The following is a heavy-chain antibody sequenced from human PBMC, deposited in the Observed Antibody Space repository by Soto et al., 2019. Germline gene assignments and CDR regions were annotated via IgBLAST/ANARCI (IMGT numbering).Heavy chain of an antibody. CDR1: GFTFTSSA. Sequence: SVKVSCKASGFTFTSSAVQWVRQARGQRLEWIGWIVVGSGNTNYAQKFQERVTITRDMSTSTAYMELSSLRSEDTAVYHCAAAAPIAAAGPDSYYYYGMDVWGQGTTVTVSS. V-gene: IGHV1-58*01. J-gene: IGHJ6*02. D-gene: IGHD6-13*01. CDR2: IVVGSGNT. CDR3: AAAAPIAAAGPDSYYYYGMDV.